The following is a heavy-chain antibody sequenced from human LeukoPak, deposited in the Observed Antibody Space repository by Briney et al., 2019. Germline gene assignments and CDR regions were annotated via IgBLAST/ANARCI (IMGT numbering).Heavy chain of an antibody. CDR2: INHSGST. Sequence: SETLSLTCAVYGGSFSGYYWSWIRQPPGKGLEWIGEINHSGSTNYNPSLKSRVTISVDTSKNQFSLKLSSVTAADTAVYYCARRRGNYYGSGSYKSAFDYWGQGTLVTVSS. CDR1: GGSFSGYY. V-gene: IGHV4-34*01. CDR3: ARRRGNYYGSGSYKSAFDY. D-gene: IGHD3-10*01. J-gene: IGHJ4*02.